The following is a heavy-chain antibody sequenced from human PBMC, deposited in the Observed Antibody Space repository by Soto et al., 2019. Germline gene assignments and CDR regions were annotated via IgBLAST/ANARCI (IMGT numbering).Heavy chain of an antibody. D-gene: IGHD3-3*01. V-gene: IGHV1-69*12. CDR1: GGTFSSYA. CDR2: IIPIFGTA. Sequence: QVQLVQSGAEGKKPGSSVKVSCKASGGTFSSYAISWVRQAPGQGLEWMGGIIPIFGTANYAQKFQGRVTITADESTSTAYMELSSLRSEDTAVYYCAAFCEGLWSGYYSEGCFDYWGQGTLVTVSS. J-gene: IGHJ4*02. CDR3: AAFCEGLWSGYYSEGCFDY.